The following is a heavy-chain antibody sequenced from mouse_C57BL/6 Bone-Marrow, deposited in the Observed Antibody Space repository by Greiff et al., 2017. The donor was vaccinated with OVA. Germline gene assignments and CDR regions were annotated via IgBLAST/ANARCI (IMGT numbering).Heavy chain of an antibody. CDR3: AITTVTPGWFAY. J-gene: IGHJ3*01. Sequence: EVQLQQSGPELVKPGASVKISCKASGYTFTDYYMNWVKQSHGKSLEWIGDINPNNGGTSYNQKFKGKATLTVDKSSSTAYMELRSLTSEDSAVYYCAITTVTPGWFAYWGQGTLVTVSA. V-gene: IGHV1-26*01. D-gene: IGHD1-1*01. CDR2: INPNNGGT. CDR1: GYTFTDYY.